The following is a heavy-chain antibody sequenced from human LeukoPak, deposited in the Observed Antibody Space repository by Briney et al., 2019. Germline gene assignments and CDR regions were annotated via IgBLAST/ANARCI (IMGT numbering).Heavy chain of an antibody. CDR2: VYYRGSA. CDR1: GASIHDDH. V-gene: IGHV4-59*08. CDR3: ARRALMSTTVTRGGTDFYYALDV. Sequence: SETLSLTCTVSGASIHDDHFTWIRQPPGRGLEWIGFVYYRGSAKYNPSLESRVTISVDTSKKQISLKLSSVTAADTAVYFCARRALMSTTVTRGGTDFYYALDVWGQGTTVTVSS. J-gene: IGHJ6*02. D-gene: IGHD4-11*01.